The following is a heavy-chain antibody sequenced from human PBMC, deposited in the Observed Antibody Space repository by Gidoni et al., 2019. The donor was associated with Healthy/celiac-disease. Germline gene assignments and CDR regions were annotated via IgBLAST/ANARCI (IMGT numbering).Heavy chain of an antibody. CDR3: ARDEALWFGERGYYYGMDV. CDR2: INHSGST. Sequence: QVQLQQWGAGLLKPSETLSLTCAVYGGSFSGYYWSWIRQPPGKGLEWIGEINHSGSTNYNPSLKSRVTISVDTSKSQFSLKLSSVTAADTAVYYCARDEALWFGERGYYYGMDVWGQGTTVTVSS. V-gene: IGHV4-34*01. D-gene: IGHD3-10*01. J-gene: IGHJ6*02. CDR1: GGSFSGYY.